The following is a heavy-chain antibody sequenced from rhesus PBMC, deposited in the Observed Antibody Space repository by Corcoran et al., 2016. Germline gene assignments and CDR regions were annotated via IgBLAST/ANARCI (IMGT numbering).Heavy chain of an antibody. CDR2: IYGRCGGT. D-gene: IGHD6-13*01. CDR1: GGSISDDYY. CDR3: ARVYWQLVDY. Sequence: QVQLQESGPGLVKPSETLSLTCAVSGGSISDDYYWSWIRQPPGKELEWIGYIYGRCGGTNYNPSLKNRVTISIDTAKNQFSLKLSSVTAADTAGYYCARVYWQLVDYWGQGVLVTVSS. V-gene: IGHV4-106*01. J-gene: IGHJ4*01.